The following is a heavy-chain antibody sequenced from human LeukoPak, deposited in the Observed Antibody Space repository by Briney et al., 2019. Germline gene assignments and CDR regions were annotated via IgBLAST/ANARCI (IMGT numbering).Heavy chain of an antibody. CDR2: IYYSGST. CDR1: GGSISSGDYY. D-gene: IGHD2-2*02. Sequence: SQTLSLTCTVSGGSISSGDYYWSWIRQPPGKGLEWIGYIYYSGSTYYNPSLKSRVTMSVDTSKNQFSLKLSSVTAADTAVYYCARDCSSTSCYIPPDSYYYYGMDVWGQGTTVTVSS. V-gene: IGHV4-30-4*01. CDR3: ARDCSSTSCYIPPDSYYYYGMDV. J-gene: IGHJ6*02.